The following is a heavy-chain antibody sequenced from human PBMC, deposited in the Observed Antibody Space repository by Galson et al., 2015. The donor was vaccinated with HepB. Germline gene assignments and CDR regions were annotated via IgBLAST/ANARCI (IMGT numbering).Heavy chain of an antibody. CDR1: GFTFSSYG. CDR3: ARASCSGTRCSQVDYYLDY. V-gene: IGHV3-33*01. D-gene: IGHD2-2*01. J-gene: IGHJ4*02. CDR2: MWYDGSSK. Sequence: SLRLSCAASGFTFSSYGMHWVRQAPGKGLEWVALMWYDGSSKSYADSVKGRFIISRDTSRDTLYLQMNTLRDDGTAVYFCARASCSGTRCSQVDYYLDYWGQGTLVTVSS.